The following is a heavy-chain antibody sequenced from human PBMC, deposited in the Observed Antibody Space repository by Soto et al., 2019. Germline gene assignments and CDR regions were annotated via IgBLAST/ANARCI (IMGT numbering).Heavy chain of an antibody. Sequence: PGGSLRLSCEASGFIFSSHWMHWVRQSAEKELVWVSRINSDGSSTAYADSVKGRFTISRDNAKNTLYLQMNSLRVEDTAVYYCARDRPDISNPTDHPMFDYWGQGTQVTVSS. CDR1: GFIFSSHW. D-gene: IGHD6-6*01. CDR2: INSDGSST. CDR3: ARDRPDISNPTDHPMFDY. J-gene: IGHJ4*02. V-gene: IGHV3-74*01.